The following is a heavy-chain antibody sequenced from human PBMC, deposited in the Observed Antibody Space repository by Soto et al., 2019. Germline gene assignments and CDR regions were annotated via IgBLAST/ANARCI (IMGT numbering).Heavy chain of an antibody. CDR2: IYYSGST. CDR1: GASISNYY. V-gene: IGHV4-59*12. Sequence: SETLSLTCTVSGASISNYYWSWIRLSPGKGLEWIGYIYYSGSTNYNPSLKSRVAISVDTSKNQFSLKLSSVTAADTAVYYCARVDIVVVPAAHDYYYYYMDVWGKGTTVTVSS. CDR3: ARVDIVVVPAAHDYYYYYMDV. J-gene: IGHJ6*03. D-gene: IGHD2-2*01.